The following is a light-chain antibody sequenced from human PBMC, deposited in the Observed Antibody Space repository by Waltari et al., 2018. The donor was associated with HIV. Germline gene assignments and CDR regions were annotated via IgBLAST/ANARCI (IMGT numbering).Light chain of an antibody. J-gene: IGLJ2*01. Sequence: QSALTQPRSVSGSPGQSVTFSCTGTSSDVGGYNYVSWYQQHPGKAPKLMIYDVSKLPSGVPYRFSGSKSGNTASLTISGLQAEDEADYYCCSYAGSYTRFGGGTKLTVL. CDR1: SSDVGGYNY. CDR3: CSYAGSYTR. V-gene: IGLV2-11*01. CDR2: DVS.